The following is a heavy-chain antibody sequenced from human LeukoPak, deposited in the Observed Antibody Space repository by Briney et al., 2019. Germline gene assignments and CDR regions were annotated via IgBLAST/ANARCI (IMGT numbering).Heavy chain of an antibody. D-gene: IGHD6-19*01. V-gene: IGHV1-2*02. CDR2: INPNTGGT. CDR3: ARVVRPYSSSVGY. Sequence: ASVKVSCKASGYTFTGYYIHWVRQAPGEGLEWMGWINPNTGGTNYAQKFQGRVTMTRDTSISTAYMELSRLRSDDTAVYYCARVVRPYSSSVGYWGQGTLVTVSS. J-gene: IGHJ4*02. CDR1: GYTFTGYY.